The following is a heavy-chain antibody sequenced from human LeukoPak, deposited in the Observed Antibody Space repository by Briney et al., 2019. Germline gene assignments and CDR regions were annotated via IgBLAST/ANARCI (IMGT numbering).Heavy chain of an antibody. Sequence: GGSLRLSCAASGFTFSSYSMNWVRQAPGKGLEWVSYISSSSSTKHYADSVKGRFTISRDNAKNSLYLQVNSPRAEDTAVYYCAREDSSGLYSVDYWGQGTLVTVSS. J-gene: IGHJ4*02. D-gene: IGHD6-19*01. CDR1: GFTFSSYS. CDR2: ISSSSSTK. CDR3: AREDSSGLYSVDY. V-gene: IGHV3-48*01.